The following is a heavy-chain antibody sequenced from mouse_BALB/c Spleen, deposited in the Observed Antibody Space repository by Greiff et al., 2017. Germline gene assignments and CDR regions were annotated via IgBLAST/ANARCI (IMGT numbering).Heavy chain of an antibody. CDR3: ARFGTTVVAPYYYAMDY. CDR1: GYAFSSSW. CDR2: IYPGDGDT. J-gene: IGHJ4*01. D-gene: IGHD1-1*01. Sequence: QVQLQQSGPELVKPGASVKISCKASGYAFSSSWMNWVKQRPGQGLEWIGRIYPGDGDTNYNGKFKGKATLTADKSSSTAYMQLSSLTSVDSAVYFCARFGTTVVAPYYYAMDYWGQGTSVTVSS. V-gene: IGHV1-82*01.